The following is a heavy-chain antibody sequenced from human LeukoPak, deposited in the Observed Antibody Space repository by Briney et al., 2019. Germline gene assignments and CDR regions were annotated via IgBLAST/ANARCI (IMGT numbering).Heavy chain of an antibody. Sequence: GGSLRLSCAASGFRFSDYSMNWVRQAPGKGLEWISYIGLSSGNTNYADSVKGRFTISGDKAKNSLYLQMNSLRAEDTAVYYCARDYKYVFDNWGQGTLVTVSS. J-gene: IGHJ4*02. CDR2: IGLSSGNT. CDR1: GFRFSDYS. CDR3: ARDYKYVFDN. V-gene: IGHV3-48*01. D-gene: IGHD5-24*01.